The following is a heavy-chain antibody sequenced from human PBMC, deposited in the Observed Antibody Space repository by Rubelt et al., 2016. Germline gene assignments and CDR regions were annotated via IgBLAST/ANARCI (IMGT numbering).Heavy chain of an antibody. V-gene: IGHV4-34*01. D-gene: IGHD2-15*01. J-gene: IGHJ5*02. CDR3: AREPGYCSGGSCYGGWFDP. Sequence: QVQLQQWGAGLLKPSETLSLTCAVYGESFSGYYWTWIRQPPGKGLEWIGEITPSGSTNYNPSLKSRVTISLDTSKTQCSLRRGSVIAAVTSVYYCAREPGYCSGGSCYGGWFDPWGQGTLVTVSS. CDR1: GESFSGYY. CDR2: ITPSGST.